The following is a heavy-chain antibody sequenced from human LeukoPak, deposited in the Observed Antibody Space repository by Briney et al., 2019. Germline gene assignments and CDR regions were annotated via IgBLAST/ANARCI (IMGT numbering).Heavy chain of an antibody. V-gene: IGHV1-18*01. J-gene: IGHJ4*02. D-gene: IGHD3-9*01. CDR2: ISAYNGNT. CDR3: AVAYYDILTGYSRSVVFDY. CDR1: GYTFTSYG. Sequence: ASVKVSCKASGYTFTSYGISWVRQAPGQGLEWMGWISAYNGNTNYAQKLQGRVTMTTDTSTSTAYMELRSLRSADTAVYYCAVAYYDILTGYSRSVVFDYWGQGTLVTVSS.